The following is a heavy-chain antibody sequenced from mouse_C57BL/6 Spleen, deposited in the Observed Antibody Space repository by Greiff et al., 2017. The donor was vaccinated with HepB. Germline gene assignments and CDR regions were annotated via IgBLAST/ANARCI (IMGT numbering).Heavy chain of an antibody. CDR1: GYTFTSYW. D-gene: IGHD2-5*01. V-gene: IGHV1-72*01. CDR2: IDPNSGGT. Sequence: VQLQQPGAELVKPGASVKLSCKASGYTFTSYWMHWVKQRPGRGLERIGRIDPNSGGTKYNEKFKSKATLTVDKPSSTAYMQLSSLTSEDSAVYYCARDDYSNLYYYAMDYWGQGTSVTVSS. J-gene: IGHJ4*01. CDR3: ARDDYSNLYYYAMDY.